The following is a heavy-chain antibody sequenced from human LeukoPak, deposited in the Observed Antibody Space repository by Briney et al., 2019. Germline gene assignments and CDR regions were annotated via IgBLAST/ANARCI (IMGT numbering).Heavy chain of an antibody. J-gene: IGHJ4*02. D-gene: IGHD3-10*01. CDR1: GFTFSSYA. CDR2: ISGSGGST. CDR3: ARDRRILEYNDSGNYFDH. Sequence: PGGSLRLSCAASGFTFSSYAMSWVRQAPGKGLEWVSAISGSGGSTYYADSVKGRFTISRDNSKNTLYLQMNSLRAEDTAVYYCARDRRILEYNDSGNYFDHWGQGTLVTVSS. V-gene: IGHV3-23*01.